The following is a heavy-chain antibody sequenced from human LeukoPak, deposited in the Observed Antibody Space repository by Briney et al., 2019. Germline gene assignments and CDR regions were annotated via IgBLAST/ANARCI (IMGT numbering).Heavy chain of an antibody. J-gene: IGHJ4*02. D-gene: IGHD3-22*01. CDR3: ARRTYFYDSSGYYFDY. Sequence: SDTLSLTCTVSGGSISSYYWSWIRQPPGKGLECIGYIYYSGSTNYNPSLKSRVTISVDTSKNQFSLKLSSVTAADTAVYYCARRTYFYDSSGYYFDYWGQGTLVTVSS. CDR2: IYYSGST. CDR1: GGSISSYY. V-gene: IGHV4-59*07.